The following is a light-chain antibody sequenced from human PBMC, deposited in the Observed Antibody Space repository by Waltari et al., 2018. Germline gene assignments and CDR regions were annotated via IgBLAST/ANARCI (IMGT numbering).Light chain of an antibody. Sequence: SSELTQDPAVSVPLGQTVRITCQGASPRYHYANWYRQKPGQAPLRVMYGKNNRPPGIPDRFSGSYSGDTASLTITGAQAEDEADYYCNSRDSNGNPFVFGPATKVTVL. CDR1: SPRYHY. V-gene: IGLV3-19*01. J-gene: IGLJ1*01. CDR2: GKN. CDR3: NSRDSNGNPFV.